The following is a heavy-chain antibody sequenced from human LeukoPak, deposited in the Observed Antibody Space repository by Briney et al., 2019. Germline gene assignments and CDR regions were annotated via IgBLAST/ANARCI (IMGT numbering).Heavy chain of an antibody. V-gene: IGHV3-48*03. CDR1: GFTFSTSD. Sequence: GGSLRLSCAASGFTFSTSDMNWIRQAPGKGLEWVSYISSSGSTIYYADSVKGRFTISRDNAKNSLYLQMNSLRAEDTAVYYCASGDLFLDDSSGYYLWDYWGQGTLVTVSS. CDR3: ASGDLFLDDSSGYYLWDY. D-gene: IGHD3-22*01. J-gene: IGHJ4*02. CDR2: ISSSGSTI.